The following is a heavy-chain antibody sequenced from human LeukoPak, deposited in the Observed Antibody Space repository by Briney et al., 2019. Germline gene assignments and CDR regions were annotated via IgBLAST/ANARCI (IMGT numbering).Heavy chain of an antibody. Sequence: GESLKISCKGSGYSFTSYWISWVRQMPGKGVEWMGRIDPSDSYTNYSPSFQGHVTISVDKSISTAYLQWSSLKASDTAIYYCARRGWFGESLDSWDQGTLVTVSS. CDR1: GYSFTSYW. D-gene: IGHD3-10*01. J-gene: IGHJ4*02. CDR2: IDPSDSYT. V-gene: IGHV5-10-1*01. CDR3: ARRGWFGESLDS.